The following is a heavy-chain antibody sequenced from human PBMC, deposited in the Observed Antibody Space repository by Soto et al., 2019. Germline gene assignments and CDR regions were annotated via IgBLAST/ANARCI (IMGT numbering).Heavy chain of an antibody. CDR1: GFTFDDYA. CDR2: ISWNSGSI. J-gene: IGHJ6*02. Sequence: GGSLRLSCAASGFTFDDYAMHWVRQAPGKGLEWVSGISWNSGSIGYADSVKGRFTISRDNAKNSLYQQMTSLRADDTALDYSAKDMREVGGYCSGGSGYRPSYYDYYGMDVWGQGTTVTVSS. CDR3: AKDMREVGGYCSGGSGYRPSYYDYYGMDV. V-gene: IGHV3-9*01. D-gene: IGHD2-15*01.